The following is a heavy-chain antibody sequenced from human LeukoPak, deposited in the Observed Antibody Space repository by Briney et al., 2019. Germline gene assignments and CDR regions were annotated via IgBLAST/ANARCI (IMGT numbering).Heavy chain of an antibody. V-gene: IGHV3-23*01. Sequence: GGSLRLSCAASGFTFSSYAMSWVRQAPGKGLEWVSAISGSGGSTYYADSVKGRFTISRDNSKNTLYLQMNSLRAEDTAVYYCAKDYDILARGFYTWFDPWGQGTLVTVSS. CDR1: GFTFSSYA. J-gene: IGHJ5*02. CDR2: ISGSGGST. CDR3: AKDYDILARGFYTWFDP. D-gene: IGHD3-9*01.